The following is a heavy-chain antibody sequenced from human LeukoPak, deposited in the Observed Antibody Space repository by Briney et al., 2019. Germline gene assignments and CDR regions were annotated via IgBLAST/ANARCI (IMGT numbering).Heavy chain of an antibody. CDR1: GFTFSSYA. V-gene: IGHV4-34*01. CDR3: ASRSRKYTYCTNGVCYTGDDY. D-gene: IGHD2-8*01. Sequence: GSLRLSCAASGFTFSSYAMSWIRQPPGKGLEWIGEIDHSGSTNYNPSLKSRVTISVDTSKNQFSLKLSSVTAADTAVYYCASRSRKYTYCTNGVCYTGDDYWGQGTLVTVSS. CDR2: IDHSGST. J-gene: IGHJ4*02.